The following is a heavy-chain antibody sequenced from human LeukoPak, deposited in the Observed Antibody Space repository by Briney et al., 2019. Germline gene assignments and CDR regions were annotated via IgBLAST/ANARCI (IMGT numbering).Heavy chain of an antibody. CDR1: GVTFSTYA. J-gene: IGHJ5*02. D-gene: IGHD3-9*01. Sequence: GGSLRLSCAASGVTFSTYAMSWVRQAPGKGLEWGSLISSSGGNTYYADSVKGRFTISRDNSKNTLYLQMNSLRAEDTAVYYCAKCRGHFDWLLLTWGQGTLVTVSS. V-gene: IGHV3-23*01. CDR3: AKCRGHFDWLLLT. CDR2: ISSSGGNT.